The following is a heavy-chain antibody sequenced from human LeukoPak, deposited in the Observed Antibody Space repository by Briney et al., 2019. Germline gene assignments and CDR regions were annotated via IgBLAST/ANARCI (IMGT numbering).Heavy chain of an antibody. Sequence: GESLPISSQASGYTFTSYWGGWVRQMPGKGLKWLGIIYPGDSDTTYSPSFQGQVTISGDKSISTAYLQWSSLKASDTAMYYCARPAAEWELLDYWGQGTLLSVSS. CDR3: ARPAAEWELLDY. V-gene: IGHV5-51*01. CDR2: IYPGDSDT. J-gene: IGHJ4*02. CDR1: GYTFTSYW. D-gene: IGHD1-26*01.